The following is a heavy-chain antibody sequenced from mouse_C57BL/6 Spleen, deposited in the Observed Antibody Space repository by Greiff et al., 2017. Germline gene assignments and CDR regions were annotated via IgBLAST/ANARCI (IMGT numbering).Heavy chain of an antibody. J-gene: IGHJ2*01. CDR2: INPNNGGT. Sequence: VQLKHSGPELVKPGASVKISCKASGYTFTDYYMNWVKQSHGKSLEWIGDINPNNGGTSYNQKFKGKATLTVDKSSSTAYMELRSLTSEDSAVYYCARSGYSNYVGYFDYWGQGTTLTVSS. V-gene: IGHV1-26*01. CDR3: ARSGYSNYVGYFDY. D-gene: IGHD2-5*01. CDR1: GYTFTDYY.